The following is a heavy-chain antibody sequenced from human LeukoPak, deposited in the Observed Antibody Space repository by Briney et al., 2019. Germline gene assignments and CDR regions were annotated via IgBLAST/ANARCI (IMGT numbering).Heavy chain of an antibody. V-gene: IGHV3-11*01. CDR3: ARPTLSTVVTQIDY. CDR2: ISSSGSTI. Sequence: PGGSLRLSCAASGFNFNDYAMTWVRQAPGKGLEWVSYISSSGSTIYYADSVKGRFTISRDNAKNSLYLQMNSLRAEDTAVYYCARPTLSTVVTQIDYWGQGTLVTVSS. J-gene: IGHJ4*02. D-gene: IGHD4-23*01. CDR1: GFNFNDYA.